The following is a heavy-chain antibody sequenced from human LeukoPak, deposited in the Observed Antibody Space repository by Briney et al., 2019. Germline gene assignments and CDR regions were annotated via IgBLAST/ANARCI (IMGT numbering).Heavy chain of an antibody. V-gene: IGHV4-4*02. CDR1: GDSISNSHW. CDR2: IYHGGST. D-gene: IGHD1-26*01. Sequence: SETLSLTCAVSGDSISNSHWWSWVRQPPRKGLEWIGEIYHGGSTNFNPSLKSRVTISVDTSKNQFSLKLSSVTAADTAVYYCARHWNSGSYWWGVGAFDIWGQGTMVTVSS. CDR3: ARHWNSGSYWWGVGAFDI. J-gene: IGHJ3*02.